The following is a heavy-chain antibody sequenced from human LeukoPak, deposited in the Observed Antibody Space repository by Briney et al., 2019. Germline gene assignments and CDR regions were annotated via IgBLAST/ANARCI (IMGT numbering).Heavy chain of an antibody. CDR3: AREPYEGIVVPTRKYFDY. CDR2: ISSSSSYI. D-gene: IGHD3-22*01. V-gene: IGHV3-21*01. CDR1: GFTFSSYS. J-gene: IGHJ4*02. Sequence: PGGSLRLSCAASGFTFSSYSMNWVRQAPGKGLEWVSSISSSSSYIYYADSVKGRFTISRDNAKNSLYLQMNSLRAEDTAVYYCAREPYEGIVVPTRKYFDYWGQGTLVTVSS.